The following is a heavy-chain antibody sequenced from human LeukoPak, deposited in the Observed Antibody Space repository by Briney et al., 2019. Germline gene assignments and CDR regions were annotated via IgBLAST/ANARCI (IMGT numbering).Heavy chain of an antibody. Sequence: GASVKVSCKASGYTFTSYDINWVRQATGQGLEWMGWMNPNSGNTGYAQKFQGRVTMTRNTSISTAYMELSSLRSEDTAVYYCAREMATKAYVTAYWGQGTLVTVSS. CDR1: GYTFTSYD. CDR2: MNPNSGNT. CDR3: AREMATKAYVTAY. V-gene: IGHV1-8*01. D-gene: IGHD5-24*01. J-gene: IGHJ4*02.